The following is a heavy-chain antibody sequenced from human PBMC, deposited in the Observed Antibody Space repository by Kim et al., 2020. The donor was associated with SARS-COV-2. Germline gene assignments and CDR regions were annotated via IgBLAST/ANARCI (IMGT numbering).Heavy chain of an antibody. CDR2: ISSSSSTI. D-gene: IGHD5-12*01. V-gene: IGHV3-48*02. J-gene: IGHJ6*02. CDR3: ARGGYNSGYYYYYGMDV. Sequence: GGSLRLSCAASGFTFSSYSMNWVRQAPGKGLEWVSYISSSSSTIYYADSVKGRFTISRDNAKNSLYLQMNSLRDEDTAVYYCARGGYNSGYYYYYGMDVWGQGTTVTVSS. CDR1: GFTFSSYS.